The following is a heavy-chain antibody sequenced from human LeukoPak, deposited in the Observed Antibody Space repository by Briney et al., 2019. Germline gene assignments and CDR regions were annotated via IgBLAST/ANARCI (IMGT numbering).Heavy chain of an antibody. CDR1: GFTFSSYG. J-gene: IGHJ3*02. CDR2: IWYDGSNK. D-gene: IGHD2/OR15-2a*01. CDR3: ARSREILGAFDI. V-gene: IGHV3-33*01. Sequence: GGSLRLSCAASGFTFSSYGMHWVRQAPGKGLEWVAVIWYDGSNKYYADSVKGRFTISRDNSKNTLYLQMNSLRAEDTAVYCCARSREILGAFDIWGQGTMVTVSS.